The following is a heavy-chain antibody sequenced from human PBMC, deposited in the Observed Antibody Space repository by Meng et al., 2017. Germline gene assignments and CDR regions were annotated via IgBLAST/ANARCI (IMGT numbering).Heavy chain of an antibody. V-gene: IGHV3-30*04. J-gene: IGHJ4*02. CDR3: ARESLTLFDY. CDR2: ISYDGSNK. CDR1: GFTFSSHA. Sequence: GESLKISCAASGFTFSSHAMHWVRQAPGKGLEWVAVISYDGSNKYYADSVKGRFTISRDNSKNTLYLQMNGLRAEDTAVYYCARESLTLFDYWGQGTLVTVSS.